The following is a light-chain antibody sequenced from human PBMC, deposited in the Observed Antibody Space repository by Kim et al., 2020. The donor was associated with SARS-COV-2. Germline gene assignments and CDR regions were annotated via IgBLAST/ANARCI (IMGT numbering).Light chain of an antibody. Sequence: SYELTQPPSVSVFPGQTASITCSGDNLGDKYASWYQQKSGQSPVLVIYQDNKRPSGIHERFSGSNSGNTATLTISGTQSMSEADYYCQAWDSSTDVFGPG. J-gene: IGLJ1*01. CDR2: QDN. CDR1: NLGDKY. CDR3: QAWDSSTDV. V-gene: IGLV3-1*01.